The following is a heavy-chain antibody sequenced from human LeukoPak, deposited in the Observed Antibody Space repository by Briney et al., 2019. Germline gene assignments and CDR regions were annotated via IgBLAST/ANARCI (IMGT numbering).Heavy chain of an antibody. Sequence: GGSLRLSCAASGFTFSSYGMHWVRQAPGKGLEWVAVISYDGSNKYYADSVKGRFTISRDNAKNSLYLQMNSLRAEDTALYYCAKDIAVAGMTFWYFDLWGRGTLVTVSS. CDR2: ISYDGSNK. J-gene: IGHJ2*01. V-gene: IGHV3-30*18. CDR3: AKDIAVAGMTFWYFDL. D-gene: IGHD6-19*01. CDR1: GFTFSSYG.